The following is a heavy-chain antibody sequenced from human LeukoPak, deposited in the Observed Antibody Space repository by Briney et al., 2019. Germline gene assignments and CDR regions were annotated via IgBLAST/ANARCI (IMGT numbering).Heavy chain of an antibody. CDR3: ARGGYGDYQFLFDP. D-gene: IGHD4-17*01. J-gene: IGHJ5*02. CDR2: ISYDGSNK. CDR1: GFTFSSYA. Sequence: GRSLSLSCAASGFTFSSYAMHWLRHAPVKGREWVAVISYDGSNKYYADSVKGLFTISRDNSKNTLYLQMNSLRAEDTAVYYCARGGYGDYQFLFDPWGQGTLVTVSS. V-gene: IGHV3-30-3*01.